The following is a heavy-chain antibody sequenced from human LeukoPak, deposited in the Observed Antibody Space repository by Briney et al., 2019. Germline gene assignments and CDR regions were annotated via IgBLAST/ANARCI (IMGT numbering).Heavy chain of an antibody. CDR1: GGTFSNYA. D-gene: IGHD3-3*01. CDR2: IIPIFGTA. V-gene: IGHV1-69*06. Sequence: ASVKVSCKASGGTFSNYAISWVRQAPGQGLEWMGGIIPIFGTANYAQKFRGRVTITADKSTRTAYMELRSLRSDDTAVYYCARDSKPLFGVVIEDYYYYYMDVWGKGTTVTVSS. CDR3: ARDSKPLFGVVIEDYYYYYMDV. J-gene: IGHJ6*03.